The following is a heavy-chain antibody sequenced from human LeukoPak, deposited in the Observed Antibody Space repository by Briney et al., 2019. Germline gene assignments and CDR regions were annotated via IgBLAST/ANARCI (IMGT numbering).Heavy chain of an antibody. D-gene: IGHD3-22*01. CDR2: IGKGGDT. V-gene: IGHV3-13*01. CDR3: VRDPSGWGMDV. J-gene: IGHJ6*02. Sequence: GGSLRLSCVASGFTFSTYDMHWVRQATGKGLEWVSDIGKGGDTHYAGSVKGRFTISRDNAKSSLYLQMNSLRPGDTAVYYCVRDPSGWGMDVWGQGTTVTVSS. CDR1: GFTFSTYD.